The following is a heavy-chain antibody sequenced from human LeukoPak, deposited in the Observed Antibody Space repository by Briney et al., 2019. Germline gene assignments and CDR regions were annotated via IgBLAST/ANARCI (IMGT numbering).Heavy chain of an antibody. J-gene: IGHJ4*02. CDR2: IKPDGNDK. CDR3: ARGGSQRFDY. V-gene: IGHV3-7*03. Sequence: PGGSLRLSCAASGFTFNTYWMSWVRQAPGEGLEWVANIKPDGNDKYYVDSVKGRFTISRDNAKNSLSLQMNSLRAEDTAVYYCARGGSQRFDYWGQGTLVTVSS. CDR1: GFTFNTYW. D-gene: IGHD3-10*01.